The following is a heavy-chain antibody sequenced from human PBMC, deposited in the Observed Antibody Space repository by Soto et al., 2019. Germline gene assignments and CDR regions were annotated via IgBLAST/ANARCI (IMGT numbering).Heavy chain of an antibody. Sequence: SLKTSCTGSGYSFTRHSVGWLREMPGKGLEWMGIIYPGDSDTRYSPSFQGQVTISADKSISTAYLQWSSLKASDTAMYYCARHSSGWSRYPFDIWGQGTIVT. J-gene: IGHJ3*02. CDR1: GYSFTRHS. CDR2: IYPGDSDT. CDR3: ARHSSGWSRYPFDI. V-gene: IGHV5-51*01. D-gene: IGHD6-19*01.